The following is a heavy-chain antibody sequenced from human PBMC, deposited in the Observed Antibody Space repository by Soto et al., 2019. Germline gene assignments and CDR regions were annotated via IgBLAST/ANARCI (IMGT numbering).Heavy chain of an antibody. CDR2: INHSGST. V-gene: IGHV4-34*01. Sequence: SETLSLTCAVYGGCFSGYYWSWIRQPPGKGLEWIGEINHSGSTNYNPSLKSRVTISVDTSKNQFSLKLSSVTAADTAVYYCARQGASGYDWTDSDYWGRGNLVTVSS. D-gene: IGHD5-12*01. CDR1: GGCFSGYY. CDR3: ARQGASGYDWTDSDY. J-gene: IGHJ4*02.